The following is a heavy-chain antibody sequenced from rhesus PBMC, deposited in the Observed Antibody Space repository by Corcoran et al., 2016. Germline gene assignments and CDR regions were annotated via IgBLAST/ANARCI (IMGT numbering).Heavy chain of an antibody. Sequence: EVQLVESGGGLVQPGGSLRLSCAASGFTFSDHYMYWVRQAPGKGLEWVGFIRSKAYGGTAEYAASVKGRFTISRDDSKSIAYLQMNSLKTEDTAVYYCTRGYYDSGCLYYFDYWGQGVLVTVSS. CDR1: GFTFSDHY. V-gene: IGHV3-184*01. J-gene: IGHJ4*01. CDR2: IRSKAYGGTA. D-gene: IGHD3-28*01. CDR3: TRGYYDSGCLYYFDY.